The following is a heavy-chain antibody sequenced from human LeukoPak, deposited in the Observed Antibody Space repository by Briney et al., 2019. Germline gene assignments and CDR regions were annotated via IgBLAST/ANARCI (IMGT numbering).Heavy chain of an antibody. J-gene: IGHJ4*02. V-gene: IGHV4-59*01. CDR1: GGSISTFY. D-gene: IGHD2-15*01. CDR3: ARGPTSYYFES. Sequence: SETLSLTCTVSGGSISTFYWSWIRQAPGKALEYIGYIYYSGSTNYNPSLESRVTLSVDTSQNQFSLILSSVTAADTAVYYCARGPTSYYFESWGQGTLVTVSS. CDR2: IYYSGST.